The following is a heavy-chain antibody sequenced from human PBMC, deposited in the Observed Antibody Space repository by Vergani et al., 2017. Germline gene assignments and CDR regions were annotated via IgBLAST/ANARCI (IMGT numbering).Heavy chain of an antibody. CDR2: ISGSGGST. Sequence: EVQLLESGGGLVQPGGSLRLSCAASGFTFSSYAMSWVRQAPGKGLEWVSAISGSGGSTYYADSVKGRFTISRDNSKNALYLQMNSLRAEDTAVYYCARDLGCSSTSCSYYDFWSGCYGTCFDAFDIWGQGTMVTVSS. J-gene: IGHJ3*02. CDR1: GFTFSSYA. D-gene: IGHD3-3*01. CDR3: ARDLGCSSTSCSYYDFWSGCYGTCFDAFDI. V-gene: IGHV3-23*01.